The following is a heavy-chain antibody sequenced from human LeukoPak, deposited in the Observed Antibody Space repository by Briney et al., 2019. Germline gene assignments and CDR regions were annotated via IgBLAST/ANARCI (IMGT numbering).Heavy chain of an antibody. CDR1: GFPFSIYG. CDR2: SGGDGRT. D-gene: IGHD5-18*01. Sequence: GGSLRLSCSASGFPFSIYGMNWVRQAPGKGLEWVSVSGGDGRTYYADSVRGRFTISRDDSKNTLYLQMNSLRAEDTAVCYCAKAQLGGYNYAPLDSWGQGTLVTVSS. CDR3: AKAQLGGYNYAPLDS. V-gene: IGHV3-23*01. J-gene: IGHJ4*02.